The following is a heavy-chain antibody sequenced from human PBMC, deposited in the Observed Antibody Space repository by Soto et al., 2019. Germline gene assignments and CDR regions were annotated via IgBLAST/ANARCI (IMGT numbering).Heavy chain of an antibody. CDR2: IYYSGST. CDR3: ARRRTGTTTSYYYGMDV. CDR1: VGSISSYY. Sequence: PSETLCVTCTFSVGSISSYYWSWIRQPPGKGLEWIGYIYYSGSTNYNPSLKSRVTISVDTSKNQFSLKLSSVTAADTAVYYCARRRTGTTTSYYYGMDVWGQGTTVTVSS. V-gene: IGHV4-59*01. D-gene: IGHD1-1*01. J-gene: IGHJ6*01.